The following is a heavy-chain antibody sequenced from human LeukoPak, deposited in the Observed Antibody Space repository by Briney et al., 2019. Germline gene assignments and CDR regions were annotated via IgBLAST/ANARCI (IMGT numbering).Heavy chain of an antibody. V-gene: IGHV1-2*02. Sequence: ASVKVSCKASGYTFTGYYMHWVRQAPGQGLECMGWINPNSGGTNYAQKFQGRVTMTRDTSISIAYMGLSRLRSDGTAVYYCAREWWGSGSYLSVGVNWFDPWGQGTLVTVSS. D-gene: IGHD3-10*01. J-gene: IGHJ5*02. CDR3: AREWWGSGSYLSVGVNWFDP. CDR2: INPNSGGT. CDR1: GYTFTGYY.